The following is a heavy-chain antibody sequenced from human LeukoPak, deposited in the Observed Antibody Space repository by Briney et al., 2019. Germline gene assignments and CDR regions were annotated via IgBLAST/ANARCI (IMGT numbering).Heavy chain of an antibody. CDR2: MSPSGTT. Sequence: SGTLSLTCTVSGDSISSGSYYLSWIRQPPGKGLDWIAYMSPSGTTNYNPSLKSRVTTSVDTSRTQFSLRLSSVTAADTAVYYCARGQDDRSGTFDYWGQGTLVTVSS. CDR1: GDSISSGSYY. D-gene: IGHD3-22*01. J-gene: IGHJ4*02. CDR3: ARGQDDRSGTFDY. V-gene: IGHV4-61*01.